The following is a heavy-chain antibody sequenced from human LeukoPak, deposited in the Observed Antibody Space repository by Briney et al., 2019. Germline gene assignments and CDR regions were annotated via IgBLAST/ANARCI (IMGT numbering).Heavy chain of an antibody. D-gene: IGHD6-19*01. Sequence: GGSLRLSCAASGFTFSSYAMSWVRQAPGKGPEWVSGLSGSGGSTFYADSVKGRFTISRDNSKNTLYLQMNSLRAEDTAVYYCAQVRPPSGSGWYGGDDYWGQGILVTVSS. V-gene: IGHV3-23*01. CDR2: LSGSGGST. CDR1: GFTFSSYA. CDR3: AQVRPPSGSGWYGGDDY. J-gene: IGHJ4*02.